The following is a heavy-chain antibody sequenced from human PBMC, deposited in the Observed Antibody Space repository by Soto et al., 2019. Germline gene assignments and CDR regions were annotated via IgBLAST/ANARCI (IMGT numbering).Heavy chain of an antibody. CDR3: AREGRDIVVVVAATTIGPAFDI. CDR2: ISYDGSNK. J-gene: IGHJ3*02. V-gene: IGHV3-30-3*01. D-gene: IGHD2-15*01. CDR1: GFTFSSYA. Sequence: QVQLVESGGGVVQPGRSLRLSCAASGFTFSSYAMHWVRQAPGKGLEWVAVISYDGSNKYYADSVKGRFTISRDNSKNTLYLQMNSLRAEDTAVYYCAREGRDIVVVVAATTIGPAFDIWGQGTMVTVSS.